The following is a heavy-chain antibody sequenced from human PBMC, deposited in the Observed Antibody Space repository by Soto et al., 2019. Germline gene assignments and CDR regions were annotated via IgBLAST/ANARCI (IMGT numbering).Heavy chain of an antibody. V-gene: IGHV2-5*02. J-gene: IGHJ4*02. CDR1: GFSLTTSGVG. Sequence: QITLKESGPTLVKPTQTLTLTCSFSGFSLTTSGVGVGWVRQSPEKTLEWLALIFWDDDKRYSPSLRSRLTIAKDTSKNQVVLTLTNVEPVDTATYYCARILTATGGHFYSWGQGALVTVSS. CDR2: IFWDDDK. D-gene: IGHD2-8*02. CDR3: ARILTATGGHFYS.